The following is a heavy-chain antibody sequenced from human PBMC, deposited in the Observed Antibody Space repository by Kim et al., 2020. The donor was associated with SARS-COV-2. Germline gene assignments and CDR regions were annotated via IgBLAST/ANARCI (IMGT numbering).Heavy chain of an antibody. Sequence: SETLSLTCAVYGGSFSGYYWSWIRQPPGKGLEWIGEINHSGSTNYNPSLKSRGTISVDTSKNQFPLKPSPVTAADTAAHYCSSEAVAGGASWVQGTLVTV. CDR3: SSEAVAGGAS. CDR2: INHSGST. V-gene: IGHV4-34*01. J-gene: IGHJ5*02. CDR1: GGSFSGYY. D-gene: IGHD6-19*01.